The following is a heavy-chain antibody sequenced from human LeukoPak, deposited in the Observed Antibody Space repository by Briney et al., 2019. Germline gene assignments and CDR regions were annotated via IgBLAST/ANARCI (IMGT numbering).Heavy chain of an antibody. J-gene: IGHJ4*02. CDR3: ARGGSSGFYYHFDS. V-gene: IGHV3-23*01. D-gene: IGHD3-22*01. CDR1: ALTFSSYA. Sequence: GGSLRLSCATSALTFSSYAMSWVRQAPGKGLEWVSTISGSGGTTYYADSVKGRVTISRDNSKNTLYLQMKSLTAEDTAVYYCARGGSSGFYYHFDSWGQGTLVTVSS. CDR2: ISGSGGTT.